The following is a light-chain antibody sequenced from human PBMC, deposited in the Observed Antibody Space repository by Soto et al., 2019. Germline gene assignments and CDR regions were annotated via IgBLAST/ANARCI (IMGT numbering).Light chain of an antibody. V-gene: IGKV1-9*01. J-gene: IGKJ4*01. Sequence: DIQLTQSPSFPSXXXXXXXXXXXRASQGINTYVAWYQQKPGKAPKLLVSAADTSQSGVPSRFSGSGSGTEFTLTISSLQPEDFATYHCLQHNSYPFTFGGGTKVDIK. CDR3: LQHNSYPFT. CDR2: AAD. CDR1: QGINTY.